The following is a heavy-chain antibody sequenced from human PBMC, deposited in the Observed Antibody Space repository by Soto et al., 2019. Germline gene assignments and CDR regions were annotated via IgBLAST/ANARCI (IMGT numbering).Heavy chain of an antibody. CDR3: ARQNYYSGMDV. CDR1: GYTFSSYF. V-gene: IGHV1-18*01. J-gene: IGHJ6*02. CDR2: ISPYNGNT. Sequence: ASVKVSCKASGYTFSSYFITWVRQAPGQGLEWMGWISPYNGNTNYAQMFRGRVTMTTDTSTNTGYMELRSLRSDDTAVYYCARQNYYSGMDVWGQGTTVTVSS.